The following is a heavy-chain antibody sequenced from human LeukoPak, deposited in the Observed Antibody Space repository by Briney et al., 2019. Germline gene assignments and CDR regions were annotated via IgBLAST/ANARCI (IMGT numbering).Heavy chain of an antibody. Sequence: GASVKVSCKASGYTFTSYDINWVRQATGQGLEWMGWMNPNSGNTGYAQKFQGRVTMTRNTSISTAYMELSSLRSEDTAVYYCARGVGGSGSYYKDYYYYYMDVWGKGTTVTISS. CDR2: MNPNSGNT. CDR3: ARGVGGSGSYYKDYYYYYMDV. CDR1: GYTFTSYD. J-gene: IGHJ6*03. V-gene: IGHV1-8*01. D-gene: IGHD3-10*01.